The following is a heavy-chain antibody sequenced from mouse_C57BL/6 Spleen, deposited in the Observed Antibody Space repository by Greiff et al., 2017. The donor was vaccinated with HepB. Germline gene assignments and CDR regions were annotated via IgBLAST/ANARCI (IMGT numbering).Heavy chain of an antibody. V-gene: IGHV7-3*01. CDR2: IRNKANGYTT. CDR3: ARYMGYYGSSYFDY. J-gene: IGHJ2*01. Sequence: EVQRVESGGGLVQPGGSLSLSCAASGFTFTDYYMSWVRQPPGKALEWLGFIRNKANGYTTEYSASVKGRFTISRDNSQSILYLQMNALRAEDSATYYCARYMGYYGSSYFDYWGQGTTLTVSS. D-gene: IGHD1-1*01. CDR1: GFTFTDYY.